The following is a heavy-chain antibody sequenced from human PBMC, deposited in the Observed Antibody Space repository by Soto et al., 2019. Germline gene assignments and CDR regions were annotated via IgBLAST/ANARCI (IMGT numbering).Heavy chain of an antibody. CDR1: GFTFNSYS. J-gene: IGHJ6*02. CDR2: ISSFSNYM. CDR3: ARAGGYSRSTPIPSAYVLDV. D-gene: IGHD6-13*01. V-gene: IGHV3-21*01. Sequence: EVPLVESGGGLVKPGGSLRLSCAVSGFTFNSYSMNWVRQAPGKGLEWVSSISSFSNYMYYTDSVKGRFTISRDNAGTSLYRQMNGLRDEDTAVYYCARAGGYSRSTPIPSAYVLDVWGQGTTVTVSS.